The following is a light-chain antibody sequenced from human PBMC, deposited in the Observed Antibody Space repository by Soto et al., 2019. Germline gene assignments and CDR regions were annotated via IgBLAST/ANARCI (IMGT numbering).Light chain of an antibody. V-gene: IGKV1-39*01. CDR3: QQSYSTPLWT. Sequence: DIQMTQSPSSLSASVGDRVTITCRASQSISSYLNWYQQKPGKAPKLLIYAASSLQSGVPSRFSGSGSGTDFTLTTSSLQPEDFATYYCQQSYSTPLWTFGQGTKVDIK. CDR1: QSISSY. J-gene: IGKJ1*01. CDR2: AAS.